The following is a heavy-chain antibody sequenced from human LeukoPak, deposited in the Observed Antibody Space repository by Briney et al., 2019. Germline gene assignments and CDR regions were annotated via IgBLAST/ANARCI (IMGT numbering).Heavy chain of an antibody. CDR2: IYYSGST. CDR1: GGSIGRFY. J-gene: IGHJ4*02. CDR3: ARGLHSGYDRGGFDY. V-gene: IGHV4-59*01. D-gene: IGHD5-12*01. Sequence: SSETLSLTCTVSGGSIGRFYWSWIRQPPGKGLEWIGYIYYSGSTNYNPSLKSRVTTSVDTSKNQFSLTLSSVTAADTAVYYCARGLHSGYDRGGFDYWGQRTLVTVSS.